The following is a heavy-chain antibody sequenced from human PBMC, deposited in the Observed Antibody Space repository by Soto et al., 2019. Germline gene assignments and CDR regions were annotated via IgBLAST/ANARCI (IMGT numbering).Heavy chain of an antibody. CDR2: ITGSSSYI. CDR1: GFIFSSYN. V-gene: IGHV3-21*01. D-gene: IGHD1-26*01. CDR3: AGAWDMASPPDY. Sequence: EGQLVESGGGLVRPGGSLRLSCAASGFIFSSYNMNWVRQAPGKGLEWVSSITGSSSYIYYADSVKDRFTMSRDNARNSLFLQMNRLRVEDTAVYYCAGAWDMASPPDYWGQGTLVTVSS. J-gene: IGHJ4*02.